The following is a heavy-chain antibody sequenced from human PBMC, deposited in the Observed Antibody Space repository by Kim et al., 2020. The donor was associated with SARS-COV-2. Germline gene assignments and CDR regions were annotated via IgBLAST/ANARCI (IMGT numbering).Heavy chain of an antibody. J-gene: IGHJ4*02. CDR2: INGGDGNT. CDR3: ARQSSHDNRLLAY. V-gene: IGHV1-3*01. CDR1: GFRFTSYT. Sequence: ASVKVSCKASGFRFTSYTLHWVRQAPGQSLEWMGWINGGDGNTKNSQNFQGRVTFTRDTSASTAYMELSSLRSEDTAVYYCARQSSHDNRLLAYWGQGTLATVSS. D-gene: IGHD3-22*01.